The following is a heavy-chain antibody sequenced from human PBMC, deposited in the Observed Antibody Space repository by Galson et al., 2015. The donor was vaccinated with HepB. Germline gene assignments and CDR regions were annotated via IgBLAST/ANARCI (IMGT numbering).Heavy chain of an antibody. Sequence: SVKVSCKASGYTFTTYFMHWVRQAPGQGLEWMGIVNPSGGSATYAQKFQGRVTMTRDTSTSTVYMELSSLRSEDTAVYYCARAGEMATFRVGLDYWGQGTLVTVSS. CDR2: VNPSGGSA. J-gene: IGHJ4*02. CDR1: GYTFTTYF. CDR3: ARAGEMATFRVGLDY. D-gene: IGHD5-24*01. V-gene: IGHV1-46*03.